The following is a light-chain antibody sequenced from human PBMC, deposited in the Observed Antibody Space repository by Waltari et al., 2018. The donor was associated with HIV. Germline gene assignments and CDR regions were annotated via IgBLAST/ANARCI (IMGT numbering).Light chain of an antibody. J-gene: IGLJ2*01. Sequence: QSALTQPPSVSGAPGQRVTISCTGNRSNIGAGLFVHWYQQLPGPAPQLLVYSDRSRPSGVPDRFSCSKSGATASLVITGLQAEDEADYYCRSYDSSLRASVFGGGTKLTVL. CDR1: RSNIGAGLF. CDR3: RSYDSSLRASV. V-gene: IGLV1-40*01. CDR2: SDR.